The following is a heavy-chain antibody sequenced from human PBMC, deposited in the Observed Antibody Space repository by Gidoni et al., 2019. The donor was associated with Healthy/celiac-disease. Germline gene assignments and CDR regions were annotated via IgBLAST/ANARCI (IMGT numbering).Heavy chain of an antibody. CDR1: GYSISSGYY. J-gene: IGHJ4*02. CDR2: IYHSGST. Sequence: QVQLQESGPGLVKPSETLSLTCAVSGYSISSGYYWGWIRQPPGKGLEWIGSIYHSGSTYYNPSLKSRVTISVDTSKNQFSLKLSSVTAADTAVYYCARQAWSGYYIDYWGQGTLVTVSS. V-gene: IGHV4-38-2*01. CDR3: ARQAWSGYYIDY. D-gene: IGHD3-3*01.